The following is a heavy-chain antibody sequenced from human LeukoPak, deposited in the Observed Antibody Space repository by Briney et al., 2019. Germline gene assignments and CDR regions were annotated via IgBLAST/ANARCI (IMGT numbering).Heavy chain of an antibody. D-gene: IGHD3-22*01. CDR2: TRNKANSYTT. CDR1: GFTFSDHY. CDR3: ARAYYYDSSGYSYYFDY. J-gene: IGHJ4*02. Sequence: LPGGSLRLSCAASGFTFSDHYMDWVRQAPGKGLEWVGRTRNKANSYTTEYAASVKGRFTISRDDSKNSLYLQMNSLKTEDTAVYYCARAYYYDSSGYSYYFDYWGQGTLVIVSS. V-gene: IGHV3-72*01.